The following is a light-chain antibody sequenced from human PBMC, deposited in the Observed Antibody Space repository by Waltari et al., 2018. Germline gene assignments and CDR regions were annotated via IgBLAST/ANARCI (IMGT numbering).Light chain of an antibody. CDR2: GAS. CDR1: QGRTKRY. V-gene: IGKV3-20*01. Sequence: VLTQSPGTLSLSPGERATLSCRASQGRTKRYLAWYQQKPGKAPRLLLYGASSRAAGIPDRFSGSGSGTDFTLTISRLEPEDVAVYYCQQYGSSVLYTFGQGTKLEIK. CDR3: QQYGSSVLYT. J-gene: IGKJ2*01.